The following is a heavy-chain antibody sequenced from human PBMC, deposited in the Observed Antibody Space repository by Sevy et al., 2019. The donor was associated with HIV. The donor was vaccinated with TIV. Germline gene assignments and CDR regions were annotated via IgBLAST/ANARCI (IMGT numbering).Heavy chain of an antibody. D-gene: IGHD3-10*01. J-gene: IGHJ4*02. CDR3: AKDRGSLLWAYYFDY. V-gene: IGHV3-23*01. Sequence: GGPLRLSCAASGFTFSSYAMSWVRQAPGKGLEWVSAISGSGGSTYYADSVKGRFTISRDNSKNTLYLQMNSLRAEDTAVYYCAKDRGSLLWAYYFDYWGQGTLVTVSS. CDR2: ISGSGGST. CDR1: GFTFSSYA.